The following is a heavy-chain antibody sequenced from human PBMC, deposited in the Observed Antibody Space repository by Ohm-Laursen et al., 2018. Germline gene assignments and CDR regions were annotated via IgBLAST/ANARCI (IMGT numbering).Heavy chain of an antibody. CDR3: ARNPYDY. CDR1: GFTLNSHW. CDR2: ITSDGTST. J-gene: IGHJ4*02. D-gene: IGHD1-14*01. Sequence: SLRLSCAASGFTLNSHWMHWVRQGPGEGLVWVSRITSDGTSTAYADSVRGRFTISRDTAKNTLYLQMNSLRVEDTAVYYCARNPYDYWGQGTLVTVS. V-gene: IGHV3-74*01.